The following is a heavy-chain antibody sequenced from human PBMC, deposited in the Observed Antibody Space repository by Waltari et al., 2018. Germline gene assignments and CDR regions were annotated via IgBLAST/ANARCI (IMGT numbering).Heavy chain of an antibody. Sequence: EVQLVESGGGLVQPGGSLSISCAASGFAITTNYMSWVRRTPGKGLEWVAVIYAEGSTYYAGSVRGRFTISRDTSKDTVYLQMSSLRPEDTGVYHCTRHWGFFDFWGQGALVTVSS. CDR3: TRHWGFFDF. V-gene: IGHV3-66*02. CDR1: GFAITTNY. CDR2: IYAEGST. D-gene: IGHD7-27*01. J-gene: IGHJ4*02.